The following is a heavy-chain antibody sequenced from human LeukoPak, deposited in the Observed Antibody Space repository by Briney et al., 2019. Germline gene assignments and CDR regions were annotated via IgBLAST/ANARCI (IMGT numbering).Heavy chain of an antibody. CDR1: GFTFSSYS. CDR3: AKDMVLMVYAMAFDL. D-gene: IGHD2-8*01. V-gene: IGHV3-21*04. J-gene: IGHJ2*01. Sequence: KSGGSLRLSCAASGFTFSSYSMIWVRQAPGKGLEWVSTISGGSSSMYYADSLKGRFTISRGNSKNSLYLQMNSLRTEDTALYYCAKDMVLMVYAMAFDLWGRGTLVTVSS. CDR2: ISGGSSSM.